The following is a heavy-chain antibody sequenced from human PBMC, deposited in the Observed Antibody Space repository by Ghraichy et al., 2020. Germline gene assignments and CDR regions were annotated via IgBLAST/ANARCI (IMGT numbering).Heavy chain of an antibody. CDR1: GFTFSSYE. V-gene: IGHV3-48*03. D-gene: IGHD3-3*01. J-gene: IGHJ4*02. Sequence: SCAASGFTFSSYEMNWVRQAPGKGLEWVSYISSSGSTIYYADSVKGRFTISRDNAKNSLYLQMNSLRAEDTAVYYCARVNRFLEWLLPDYWGQGTLVTVSS. CDR3: ARVNRFLEWLLPDY. CDR2: ISSSGSTI.